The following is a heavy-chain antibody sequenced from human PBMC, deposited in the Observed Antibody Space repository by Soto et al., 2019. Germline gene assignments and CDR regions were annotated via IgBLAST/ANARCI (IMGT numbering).Heavy chain of an antibody. J-gene: IGHJ6*02. D-gene: IGHD3-3*01. CDR2: IYSGGST. CDR3: ARGVIILNSYSGLDV. Sequence: PGGSLRLSCAASGFTVISNYMSWVRQAPGKGLEWVSVIYSGGSTNYADSVKGRFTISRDNAKNSLYLQMNSLRAEDTAVYYCARGVIILNSYSGLDVWGQGTTVTVSS. V-gene: IGHV3-53*01. CDR1: GFTVISNY.